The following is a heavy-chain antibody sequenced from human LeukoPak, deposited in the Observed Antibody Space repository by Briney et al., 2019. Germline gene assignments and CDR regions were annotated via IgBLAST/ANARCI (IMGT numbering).Heavy chain of an antibody. Sequence: GGSLRLSCEASGLSCTNYAMMWVRQAPGKGLQWISTLTGYGGAYYADSGEGRFIISRDISKNTMFLQMYSLRAEDTAVYYCAKGAAAGKVDWFDPWGQGTLVTVSS. CDR1: GLSCTNYA. J-gene: IGHJ5*02. CDR3: AKGAAAGKVDWFDP. V-gene: IGHV3-23*01. D-gene: IGHD6-13*01. CDR2: LTGYGGA.